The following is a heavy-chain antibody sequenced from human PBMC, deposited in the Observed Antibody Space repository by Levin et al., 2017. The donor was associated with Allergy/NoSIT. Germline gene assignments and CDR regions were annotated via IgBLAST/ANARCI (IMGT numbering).Heavy chain of an antibody. CDR1: GFTFSSYA. CDR3: ARTVADYPPDLDY. D-gene: IGHD4-11*01. Sequence: QAGGSLRLSCAASGFTFSSYAMHWVRQAPGKGLEWVAVISYDGSNKYYADSVKGRFTISRDNSKNTLYLQMNSLRAEDTAVYYCARTVADYPPDLDYWGQGTLVTVSS. CDR2: ISYDGSNK. V-gene: IGHV3-30-3*01. J-gene: IGHJ4*02.